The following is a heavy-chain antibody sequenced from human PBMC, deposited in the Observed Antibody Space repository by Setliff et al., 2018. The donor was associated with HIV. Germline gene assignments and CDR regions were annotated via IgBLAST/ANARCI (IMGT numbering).Heavy chain of an antibody. D-gene: IGHD5-12*01. J-gene: IGHJ4*02. CDR3: ARGPQSYVDVVPTIGRYYFDY. V-gene: IGHV1-2*02. CDR2: INPNSGGT. Sequence: ASVKVSCKTSGYTFDAKYIHWARQAPGQGLEWMGWINPNSGGTNYARKFQGRVTMTRDTSISTAYMELSRLRSDDTAVFYCARGPQSYVDVVPTIGRYYFDYWGQGTLVTVSS. CDR1: GYTFDAKY.